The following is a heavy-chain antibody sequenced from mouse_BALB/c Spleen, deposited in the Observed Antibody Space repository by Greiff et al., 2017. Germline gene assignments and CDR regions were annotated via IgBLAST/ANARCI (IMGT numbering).Heavy chain of an antibody. CDR2: IRNKANGYTT. CDR3: ASRGFAY. CDR1: GFTFTDYY. J-gene: IGHJ3*01. V-gene: IGHV7-3*02. Sequence: EVQRVESGGGLVQPGGSLRLSCATSGFTFTDYYMSWVRQPPGKALEWLGFIRNKANGYTTEYSASVKGRFTISRDNSQSILYLQMNTLRAEDSATYYCASRGFAYWGQGTLVTVSA.